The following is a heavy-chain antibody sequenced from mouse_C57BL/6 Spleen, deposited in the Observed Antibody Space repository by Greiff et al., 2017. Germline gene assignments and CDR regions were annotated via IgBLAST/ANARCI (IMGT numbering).Heavy chain of an antibody. D-gene: IGHD2-3*01. CDR1: GYAFSSSW. J-gene: IGHJ4*01. CDR3: ATLYDYSAMDY. Sequence: QVQLQQSGPELVKPGASVKISCKASGYAFSSSWMNWVKQRPGKGLEWIGRIYPGDGDTNYNGKFKGKATLTADKSSSTAYMQLRSLTSEDSAVYFCATLYDYSAMDYWGQGTSVTVSS. CDR2: IYPGDGDT. V-gene: IGHV1-82*01.